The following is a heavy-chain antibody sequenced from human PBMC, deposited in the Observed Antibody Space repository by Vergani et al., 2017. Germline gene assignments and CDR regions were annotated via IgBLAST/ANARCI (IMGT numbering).Heavy chain of an antibody. CDR1: GFTFSSYS. Sequence: EVQLVESGGGLVKPGGSLRLSCAASGFTFSSYSMNWVRQAPGKGLEWVSSISSSSSYIYYADSVKGRFTISRDNAKNSLYLQMNSLRAEDTAVYYCARDMYPPAGVTTYFWYYYYGMDVWGQGTTVTVSS. D-gene: IGHD4-23*01. CDR3: ARDMYPPAGVTTYFWYYYYGMDV. CDR2: ISSSSSYI. V-gene: IGHV3-21*01. J-gene: IGHJ6*02.